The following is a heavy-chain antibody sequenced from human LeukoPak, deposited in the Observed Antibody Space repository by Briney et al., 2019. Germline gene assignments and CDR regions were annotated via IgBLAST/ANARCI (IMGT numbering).Heavy chain of an antibody. CDR1: GGTFSSYA. Sequence: SVKVSCKASGGTFSSYAISWVRQAPGQGLEWMGGIIPIFGTANYAQKFQGRVTITADESTSTAYMELSSLRSEDTAVYYCARDTGYYDSSGYFDPWGQGTLATVSS. CDR3: ARDTGYYDSSGYFDP. CDR2: IIPIFGTA. J-gene: IGHJ5*02. D-gene: IGHD3-22*01. V-gene: IGHV1-69*01.